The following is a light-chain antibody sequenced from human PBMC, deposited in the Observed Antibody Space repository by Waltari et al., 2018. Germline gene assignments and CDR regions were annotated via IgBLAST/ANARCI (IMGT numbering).Light chain of an antibody. CDR3: FACRGGNTLV. V-gene: IGLV2-14*03. J-gene: IGLJ2*01. CDR2: DVM. CDR1: SNNVGAYDF. Sequence: QSALTQPASVSGSPGQSITISCTGTSNNVGAYDFVSWYRQYPSEAPKLMIYDVMNRPSGVSDRFFGSKSANTASLTIAGLQADDEGDYYCFACRGGNTLVFGGGTKVTVL.